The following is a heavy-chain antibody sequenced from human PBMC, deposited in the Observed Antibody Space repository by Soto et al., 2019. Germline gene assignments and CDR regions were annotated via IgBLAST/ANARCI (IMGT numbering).Heavy chain of an antibody. CDR1: GFTFSNYA. Sequence: QVQLVESGGGVVQPGRSLRLSCAASGFTFSNYAMHWVRQAPGKGLEWVAAILSDAINQYCADSVKGRFTISRDNSKNTLYRKMNSLRPEDTAVYYCATIATSGGGDAFDIWGQGTMVPVSS. V-gene: IGHV3-30-3*01. CDR2: ILSDAINQ. CDR3: ATIATSGGGDAFDI. D-gene: IGHD2-8*02. J-gene: IGHJ3*02.